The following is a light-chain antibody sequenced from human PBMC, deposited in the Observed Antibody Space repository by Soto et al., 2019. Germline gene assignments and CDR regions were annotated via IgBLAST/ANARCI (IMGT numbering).Light chain of an antibody. J-gene: IGKJ1*01. CDR3: QQYGSSGT. CDR1: QSVSNNY. V-gene: IGKV3-20*01. Sequence: EIVLTQSPGTLSLSPGERATLSCRASQSVSNNYLAWYQQKPGQAPRLLIYGASNRATGIPDRFSGSGSGTDFTLTISRLEPEDFAVYYCQQYGSSGTFGQGTTVEIQ. CDR2: GAS.